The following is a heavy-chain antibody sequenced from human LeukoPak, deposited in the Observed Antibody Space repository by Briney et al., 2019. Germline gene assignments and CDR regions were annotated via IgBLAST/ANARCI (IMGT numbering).Heavy chain of an antibody. CDR1: GFTFSSYA. Sequence: GGSLRLSCAASGFTFSSYAMSWVRQAPGKGLEWVSTISGSGSDTYYADSVKGRFTISRDHSENTLYLQMKSLGAEDTAIYYCAKVPYSDYGSGRPPFMDVWGQGTTVAVSS. V-gene: IGHV3-23*01. CDR3: AKVPYSDYGSGRPPFMDV. CDR2: ISGSGSDT. D-gene: IGHD3-10*01. J-gene: IGHJ6*02.